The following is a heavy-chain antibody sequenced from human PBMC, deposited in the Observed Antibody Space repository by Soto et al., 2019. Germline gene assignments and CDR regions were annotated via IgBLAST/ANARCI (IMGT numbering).Heavy chain of an antibody. CDR2: ISSSSSYI. V-gene: IGHV3-21*01. D-gene: IGHD1-1*01. Sequence: GGSLRLSCAASGFTFSSYSMNWVRQAPGKGLEWVSSISSSSSYIYYAESVKGRFTISRDNAKNSLYLQMNSLRAEDTAVYYCARSQEQGANYLLDFDYWGQGTLVTVSS. CDR1: GFTFSSYS. J-gene: IGHJ4*02. CDR3: ARSQEQGANYLLDFDY.